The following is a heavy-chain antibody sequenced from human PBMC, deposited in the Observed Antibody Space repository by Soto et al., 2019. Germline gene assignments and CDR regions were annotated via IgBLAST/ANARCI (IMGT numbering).Heavy chain of an antibody. V-gene: IGHV3-74*01. J-gene: IGHJ6*02. CDR3: ARAPDCGGGSCNPGHSYYGMDV. Sequence: PGGSLRLSCAVSGFTFSRYWMHWVRQAQGKGLVWVSRINPDGMRTDYADSVKGRFTVARDNAKNMLFLQMNSLRAEDTAVYYCARAPDCGGGSCNPGHSYYGMDVWGPGTTVTVSS. D-gene: IGHD2-21*01. CDR2: INPDGMRT. CDR1: GFTFSRYW.